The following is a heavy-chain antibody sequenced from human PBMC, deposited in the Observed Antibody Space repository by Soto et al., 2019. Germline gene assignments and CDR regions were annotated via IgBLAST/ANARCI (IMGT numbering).Heavy chain of an antibody. Sequence: PGASLRLSCAASGFTFGTYWMSWVRPAPRKGLEGVATILPDGSEQYYVDSVKGRYTISRDNAKNSLYLQMQSLRAEDTAMYYCARDGVGYCRSRSGDRDRPQYHFGMDVWGQGTTVTVSS. CDR3: ARDGVGYCRSRSGDRDRPQYHFGMDV. CDR2: ILPDGSEQ. V-gene: IGHV3-7*01. CDR1: GFTFGTYW. D-gene: IGHD2-2*03. J-gene: IGHJ6*02.